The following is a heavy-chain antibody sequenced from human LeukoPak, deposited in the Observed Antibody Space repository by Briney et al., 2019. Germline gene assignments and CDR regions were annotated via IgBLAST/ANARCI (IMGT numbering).Heavy chain of an antibody. Sequence: VGSLRLSCAASGFTFSRYWMHWVRQAPGKGLVWVSGVNSDGSDTNYADSVKGRFTISRDNAENTLYLQVNSLRAEDTAVYYCARGLSASCFDTWGQGTLVTVSS. V-gene: IGHV3-74*01. CDR1: GFTFSRYW. CDR2: VNSDGSDT. CDR3: ARGLSASCFDT. J-gene: IGHJ5*02.